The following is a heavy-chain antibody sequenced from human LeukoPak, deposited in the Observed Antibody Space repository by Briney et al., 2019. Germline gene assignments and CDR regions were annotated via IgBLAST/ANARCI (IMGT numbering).Heavy chain of an antibody. V-gene: IGHV1-18*01. CDR1: GYTFSSYA. CDR3: ARDDGSRARYFDS. J-gene: IGHJ4*02. D-gene: IGHD2-2*01. CDR2: ISAYNGNT. Sequence: GASVKVSCKASGYTFSSYAISWVRQASGQGLEWMGWISAYNGNTNYAQKLQGRVTMTTDTSTSTAYMELRSLRSDDTALYFCARDDGSRARYFDSWGQGTLVTVSS.